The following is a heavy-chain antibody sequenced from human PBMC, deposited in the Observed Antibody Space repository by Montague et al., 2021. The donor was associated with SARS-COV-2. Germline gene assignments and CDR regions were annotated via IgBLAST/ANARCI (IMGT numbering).Heavy chain of an antibody. CDR3: ARGQRFFDWPYDAFDI. J-gene: IGHJ3*02. V-gene: IGHV4-34*01. Sequence: SETLSLTCAVYGESFTDFFWNWIRQTPEKGLEWIGEIRHNGGTHYNPSLKSRVTISVDTSKNQVSLKLSSVTAADTAVYYCARGQRFFDWPYDAFDIWDQGTMVIVSS. D-gene: IGHD3-9*01. CDR2: IRHNGGT. CDR1: GESFTDFF.